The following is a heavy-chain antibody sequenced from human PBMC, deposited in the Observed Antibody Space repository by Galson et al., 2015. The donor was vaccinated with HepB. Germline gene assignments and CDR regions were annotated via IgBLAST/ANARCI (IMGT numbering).Heavy chain of an antibody. CDR3: ARVYDGDDAGEDYGMDV. CDR2: ISTRSTYI. J-gene: IGHJ6*02. CDR1: GFTLGSYF. D-gene: IGHD4-17*01. Sequence: SLRLSCAGSGFTLGSYFMNWVRQAPGKGLEWVAYISTRSTYIYYADSLKGRSTISRDDAKNSLYLQMNNLRVDDTAVYYCARVYDGDDAGEDYGMDVWGPGATVTVSS. V-gene: IGHV3-21*06.